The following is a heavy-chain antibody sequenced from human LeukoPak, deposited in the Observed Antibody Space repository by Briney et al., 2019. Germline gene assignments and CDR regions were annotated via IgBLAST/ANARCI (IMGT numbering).Heavy chain of an antibody. J-gene: IGHJ4*02. CDR1: GFTVSSNY. Sequence: GGSLRLSCAASGFTVSSNYMSWVRQAPGKGLEWVSYISSSGSTIYYADSVKGRFTISRDNAKNSLYLQMNSLRAEDTAVYYCASVGATTSPYFLDYWGQGTLVTVSS. CDR2: ISSSGSTI. V-gene: IGHV3-11*04. D-gene: IGHD1-26*01. CDR3: ASVGATTSPYFLDY.